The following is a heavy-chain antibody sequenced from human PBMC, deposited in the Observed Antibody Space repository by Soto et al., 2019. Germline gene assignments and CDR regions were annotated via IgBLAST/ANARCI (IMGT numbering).Heavy chain of an antibody. J-gene: IGHJ6*02. CDR3: AKDLPHPFGHVYYYYYGMDV. Sequence: GESLKISCKGSGYSFTSYWIGWVRQMPGKGLEWMGIIYPGDSDTRYSPSFQGQVTISADKSISTAYLQWSSLRAEDTAVYYCAKDLPHPFGHVYYYYYGMDVWGQGTTVTAP. CDR2: IYPGDSDT. CDR1: GYSFTSYW. V-gene: IGHV5-51*01. D-gene: IGHD3-10*01.